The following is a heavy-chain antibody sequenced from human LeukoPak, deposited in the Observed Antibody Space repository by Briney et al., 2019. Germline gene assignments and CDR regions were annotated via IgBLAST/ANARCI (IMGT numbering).Heavy chain of an antibody. CDR3: ARGLPGY. J-gene: IGHJ4*02. V-gene: IGHV4-34*01. CDR2: INHSGGT. Sequence: SETLSLTCAVYGGSFSDYNWNWLRQPPGRGLEWIGEINHSGGTNYNPSLKSRVTISIDTSKNQFSLKLTSVTAADTAVYYCARGLPGYWGQGTLVIVSS. CDR1: GGSFSDYN.